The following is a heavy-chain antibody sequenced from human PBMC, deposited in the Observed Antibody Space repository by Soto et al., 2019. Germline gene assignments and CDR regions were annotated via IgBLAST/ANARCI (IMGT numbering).Heavy chain of an antibody. Sequence: GGSLRLSXAASGFTFSSYAMSWVRQAPGKGLEWVPAISGSGGSTYYADSVKGRFTISRDNSKNTLYLQMNSLRAEDTAVYYCAKDSYSSSWYLTLIDYWGQGTLVTVSS. CDR3: AKDSYSSSWYLTLIDY. CDR2: ISGSGGST. D-gene: IGHD6-13*01. V-gene: IGHV3-23*01. CDR1: GFTFSSYA. J-gene: IGHJ4*02.